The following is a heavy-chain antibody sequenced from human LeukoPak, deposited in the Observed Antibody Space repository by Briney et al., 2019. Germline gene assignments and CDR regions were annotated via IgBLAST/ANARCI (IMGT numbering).Heavy chain of an antibody. CDR3: ARGIGTTNFDS. CDR1: GGSITSGSYY. CDR2: IYPSGST. Sequence: SETLSLTCTVSGGSITSGSYYWSWIRQPAGKGLEWIGRIYPSGSTNYNPSLKSRVTMSVDTSKNQVSLNLSSVTAADTAVYFCARGIGTTNFDSWGQGTLVTVSS. D-gene: IGHD1-7*01. V-gene: IGHV4-61*02. J-gene: IGHJ4*02.